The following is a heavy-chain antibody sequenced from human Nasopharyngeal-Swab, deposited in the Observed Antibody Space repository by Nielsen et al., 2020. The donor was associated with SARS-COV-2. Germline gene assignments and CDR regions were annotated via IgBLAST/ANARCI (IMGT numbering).Heavy chain of an antibody. CDR1: GGSFSGYY. CDR3: ASGARRGRGPFGY. CDR2: INYSGTT. J-gene: IGHJ4*02. V-gene: IGHV4-34*01. D-gene: IGHD3-16*01. Sequence: SETLSLTCAVYGGSFSGYYWSWIRQSPGKGLEWIGQINYSGTTNYNPSLKSRVAISVDTSKNQFSLKLNSVTAADTAVYYCASGARRGRGPFGYWGQGTQVTVSS.